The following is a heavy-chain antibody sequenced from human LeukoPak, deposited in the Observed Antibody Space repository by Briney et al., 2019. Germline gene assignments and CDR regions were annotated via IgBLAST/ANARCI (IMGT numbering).Heavy chain of an antibody. Sequence: SETLSLTCAVYGGSISSYYWSWIRQPAGKGLEWIGRIYTSGSTNYNASLKSRVSMSVDTSKNQFSLKLSSVTAADTAVFYCARENSGSYREFDYSGQGTLVTVSS. J-gene: IGHJ4*02. CDR3: ARENSGSYREFDY. V-gene: IGHV4-4*07. CDR1: GGSISSYY. D-gene: IGHD1-26*01. CDR2: IYTSGST.